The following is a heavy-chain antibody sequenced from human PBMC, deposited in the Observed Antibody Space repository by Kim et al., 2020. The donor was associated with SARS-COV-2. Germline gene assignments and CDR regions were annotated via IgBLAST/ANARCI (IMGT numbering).Heavy chain of an antibody. J-gene: IGHJ6*03. CDR1: GFTFGDYA. Sequence: GGSLRLSCTASGFTFGDYAMSWVRQAPGKGLEWVGFIRSKAYGGTTEYAASVKGRFTISRDDSKSIAYLQMNSLKTEDTAVYYCTRGTQYYDILTGYWMARYYYYMDVWGKGTTVTVSS. CDR2: IRSKAYGGTT. D-gene: IGHD3-9*01. CDR3: TRGTQYYDILTGYWMARYYYYMDV. V-gene: IGHV3-49*04.